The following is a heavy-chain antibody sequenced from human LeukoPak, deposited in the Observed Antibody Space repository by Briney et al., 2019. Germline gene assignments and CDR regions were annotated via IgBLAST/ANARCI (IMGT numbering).Heavy chain of an antibody. CDR2: ISGSSSYR. Sequence: GGSLRLSCVASGFTFSSYTMTWVRQAPGKGLEWVSSISGSSSYRYYTDSLKGRSTISRDNAKNSLYLQMNSLRAEDTAVYYCAKQKGETMVVVNIDYWGQGTLVTVSS. V-gene: IGHV3-21*04. CDR1: GFTFSSYT. D-gene: IGHD2-2*01. CDR3: AKQKGETMVVVNIDY. J-gene: IGHJ4*02.